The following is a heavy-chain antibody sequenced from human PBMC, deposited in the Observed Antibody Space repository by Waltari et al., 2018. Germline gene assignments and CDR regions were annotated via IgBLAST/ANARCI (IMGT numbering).Heavy chain of an antibody. CDR2: ISAYNGNT. CDR3: ARDRGSGWPYNWFDP. Sequence: QVQLVQSGAEVKKPGASVTVSCKASGYTFTSYGTSRVRRATGQGLEWMGWISAYNGNTNYAQKLQGRVTMTTDTSTSTAYMELRSLRSDDTAVYYCARDRGSGWPYNWFDPWGQGTLVTVSS. V-gene: IGHV1-18*01. D-gene: IGHD6-19*01. J-gene: IGHJ5*02. CDR1: GYTFTSYG.